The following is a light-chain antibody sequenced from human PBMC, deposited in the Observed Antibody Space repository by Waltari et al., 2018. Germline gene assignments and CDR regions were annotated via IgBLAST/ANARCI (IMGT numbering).Light chain of an antibody. V-gene: IGKV1-5*03. CDR2: KAS. CDR3: LQYNGEPRT. J-gene: IGKJ1*01. Sequence: DIQMTQSPSTLSASVGDRGTITCRASQNINTWLAWHQQKPGKAPNLLIYKASSLESGVPSRFSGSGSGKEFTLTISSLQPDDFATYYCLQYNGEPRTFGQGTKVEVK. CDR1: QNINTW.